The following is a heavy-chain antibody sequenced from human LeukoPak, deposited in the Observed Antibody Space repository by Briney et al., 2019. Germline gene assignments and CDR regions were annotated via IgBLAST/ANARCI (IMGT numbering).Heavy chain of an antibody. D-gene: IGHD3-9*01. CDR1: GYSISSGYY. Sequence: SETLSLTCTVSGYSISSGYYWGWIRQPPGKGLEWIGSIYHSGSTCYNPSLKSRVTMSVDTSKNQFSLKLSSVTAADTAVYYCAREGGDDILTGYYYMDVWGKGTTVTISS. CDR3: AREGGDDILTGYYYMDV. J-gene: IGHJ6*03. V-gene: IGHV4-38-2*02. CDR2: IYHSGST.